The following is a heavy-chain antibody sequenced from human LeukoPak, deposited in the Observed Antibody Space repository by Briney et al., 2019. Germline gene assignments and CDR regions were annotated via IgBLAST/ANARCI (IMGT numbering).Heavy chain of an antibody. CDR2: IYYSGST. CDR3: SRDQYGSGSYYRYFDY. CDR1: GGSVSSGSYY. V-gene: IGHV4-61*01. Sequence: PSEALSLTCTVSGGSVSSGSYYWSWIRQPPGKGLEWIGYIYYSGSTKYNPSLKSRVTISVDTSKYQFSLKVNSVTAADTAVYYCSRDQYGSGSYYRYFDYWGQGTLVTVSS. D-gene: IGHD3-10*01. J-gene: IGHJ4*02.